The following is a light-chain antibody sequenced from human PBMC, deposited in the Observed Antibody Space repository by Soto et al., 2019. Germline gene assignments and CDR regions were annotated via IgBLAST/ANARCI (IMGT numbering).Light chain of an antibody. J-gene: IGLJ1*01. CDR1: SSNIGSNT. CDR3: AAWDDSLNGLYV. Sequence: QSVLTQPPSASGTPGQRVTISCSGSSSNIGSNTVNCYQQLPGTAPKLRIYSNNQRPSGVPDRFSGSKSATSASLAISGLQSEDEADYYCAAWDDSLNGLYVFGTGTKLTVL. V-gene: IGLV1-44*01. CDR2: SNN.